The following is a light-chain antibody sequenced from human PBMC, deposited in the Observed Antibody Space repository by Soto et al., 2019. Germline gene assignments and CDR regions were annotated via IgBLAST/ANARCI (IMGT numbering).Light chain of an antibody. CDR3: RESYNSPAVS. J-gene: IGKJ4*01. CDR1: QNIDNY. V-gene: IGKV1-39*01. CDR2: ATS. Sequence: DIQMTQSPSSLSASLGDRVTITCRASQNIDNYLNWYQHKPGKAPKLLIYATSTLQSGVPARFSGSGSGTEFTLTISTLQSEDFATYFCRESYNSPAVSFGGGTKVEIK.